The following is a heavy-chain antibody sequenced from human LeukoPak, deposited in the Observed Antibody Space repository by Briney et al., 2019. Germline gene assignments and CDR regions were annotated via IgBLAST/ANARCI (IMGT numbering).Heavy chain of an antibody. Sequence: GGSLRLSCAASGFTFSSYSMTWVRQAPGKGLEWVSYISSSSTTIYYAGSVKGRFTISRDNAKKSVYLQMNSLRDEDTAVYYCARDHYSRNDHWGQGTLVTVSS. D-gene: IGHD6-13*01. V-gene: IGHV3-48*02. CDR1: GFTFSSYS. CDR2: ISSSSTTI. J-gene: IGHJ4*02. CDR3: ARDHYSRNDH.